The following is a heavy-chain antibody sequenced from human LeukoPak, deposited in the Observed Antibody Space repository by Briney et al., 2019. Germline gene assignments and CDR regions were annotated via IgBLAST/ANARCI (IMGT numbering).Heavy chain of an antibody. CDR2: IIPIFGTA. CDR3: NYYDSSGYDPVDY. CDR1: GGTFISYA. J-gene: IGHJ4*02. V-gene: IGHV1-69*05. Sequence: SVKVSCKASGGTFISYASSWVRQAAGRGLEWMGGIIPIFGTANYVQKVQGRVTITTDESTSTAYMELSSLRSEDTAVYYCNYYDSSGYDPVDYWGQGTLVTVSS. D-gene: IGHD3-22*01.